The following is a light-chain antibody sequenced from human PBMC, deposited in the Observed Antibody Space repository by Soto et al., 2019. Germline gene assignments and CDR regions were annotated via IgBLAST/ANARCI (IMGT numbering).Light chain of an antibody. V-gene: IGLV2-14*03. J-gene: IGLJ2*01. CDR1: SSDVGGYNF. CDR2: DVN. Sequence: QSALTQPASVSGSPGQSITISCTGTSSDVGGYNFVSWYQQHPGKAPRLMIFDVNNRPSGVSTRFSGSKSGNTASLTISGLQAEDEADYYCCSYSGSNTIVVSGGGTKLTVL. CDR3: CSYSGSNTIVV.